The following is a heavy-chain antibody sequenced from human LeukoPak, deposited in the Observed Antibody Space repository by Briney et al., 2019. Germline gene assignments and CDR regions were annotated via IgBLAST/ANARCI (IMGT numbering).Heavy chain of an antibody. Sequence: GGSLRLSCAASGFTFGDYSMNWVRQAPGKGLEWVSYISSSGSTTHSADSVKGRFTISRDNAKTSLYLQMNSLRDEDTAVYYCVRDTSPSGGSYLADIWGQGTLVTVSS. CDR1: GFTFGDYS. CDR2: ISSSGSTT. CDR3: VRDTSPSGGSYLADI. V-gene: IGHV3-48*02. J-gene: IGHJ3*02. D-gene: IGHD1-26*01.